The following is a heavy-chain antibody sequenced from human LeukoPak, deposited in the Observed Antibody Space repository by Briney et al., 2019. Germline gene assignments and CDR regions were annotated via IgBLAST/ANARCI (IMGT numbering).Heavy chain of an antibody. CDR3: ARGRLMITFGGVSDY. V-gene: IGHV1-46*01. D-gene: IGHD3-16*01. J-gene: IGHJ4*02. Sequence: ASVKVSCKASGYTFTSYYMHWVRQAPGQGLEWMGIINPSGGSTSYAQKFQGRVTMTRDTSTSTVYMELRSLRSDDTAVYYCARGRLMITFGGVSDYWGQGTLVTVSS. CDR1: GYTFTSYY. CDR2: INPSGGST.